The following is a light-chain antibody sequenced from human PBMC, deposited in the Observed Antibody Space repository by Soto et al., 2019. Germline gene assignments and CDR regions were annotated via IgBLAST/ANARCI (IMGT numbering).Light chain of an antibody. J-gene: IGKJ5*01. Sequence: IVLTQSPGTLSLSPGERATLYCRASQSVSSNHLAWYQQKPGQAPRLLIYGASSRATGIPDRFSGSGSGTDFTLTISSLQSEDFAVYYCQQYNDWPPITFGQGTRLEIK. CDR1: QSVSSNH. CDR3: QQYNDWPPIT. V-gene: IGKV3-20*01. CDR2: GAS.